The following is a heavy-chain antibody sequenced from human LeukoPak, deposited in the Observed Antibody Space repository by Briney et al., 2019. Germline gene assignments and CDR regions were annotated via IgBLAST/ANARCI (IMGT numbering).Heavy chain of an antibody. CDR1: GFTFSDYY. J-gene: IGHJ6*02. V-gene: IGHV3-11*04. Sequence: PGGPLRLSCAASGFTFSDYYMSWIRQAPGKGLEWVSYISSSGSTIYYADSVKGRFTISRDNAKNSLYLQMNSLRAEDTAVYYCARPTYAGPAGTLYYGMDVWGQGTTVTVSS. CDR3: ARPTYAGPAGTLYYGMDV. D-gene: IGHD6-13*01. CDR2: ISSSGSTI.